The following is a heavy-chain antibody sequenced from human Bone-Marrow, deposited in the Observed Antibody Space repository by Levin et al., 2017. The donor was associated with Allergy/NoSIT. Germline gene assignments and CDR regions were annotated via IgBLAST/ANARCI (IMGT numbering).Heavy chain of an antibody. CDR2: MYHSGST. CDR3: ARGLGYCSGSSCYWRDRGLGY. V-gene: IGHV4-38-2*02. J-gene: IGHJ4*02. Sequence: SQTLSLTCSVSGYSISSGYYWGWIRQPPGKGLEWIGSMYHSGSTYYNSSLKSRVTISVDTSKNQFSLKLSSVTAADTAVYYCARGLGYCSGSSCYWRDRGLGYWGQGTLVTVSS. CDR1: GYSISSGYY. D-gene: IGHD2-15*01.